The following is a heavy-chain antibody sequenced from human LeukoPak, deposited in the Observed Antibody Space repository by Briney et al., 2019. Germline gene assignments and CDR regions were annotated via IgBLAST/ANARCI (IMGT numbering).Heavy chain of an antibody. V-gene: IGHV3-30*04. J-gene: IGHJ4*02. CDR2: ISYDGSNK. CDR1: GFTFSSYA. Sequence: GGSLRLSCAASGFTFSSYAMHWVRQAPGKGLEWVAVISYDGSNKYYADSVKGRFTISRDNSKNTLYLQMNGLRAEDTAVYYCASGRGGTAMAGSFDYWGQGTLVTVSS. D-gene: IGHD5-18*01. CDR3: ASGRGGTAMAGSFDY.